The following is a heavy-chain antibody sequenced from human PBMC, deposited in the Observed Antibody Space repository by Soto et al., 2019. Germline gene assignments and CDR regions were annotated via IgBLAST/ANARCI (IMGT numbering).Heavy chain of an antibody. CDR3: AREGAAIGYYFDY. J-gene: IGHJ4*02. D-gene: IGHD2-15*01. CDR2: INVGNGNT. CDR1: GYTFTSST. V-gene: IGHV1-3*01. Sequence: ASVKVSCKASGYTFTSSTMHWVRQAPGQRLEWMGWINVGNGNTRYSQKFQARVTFTRDTSASTAYLEVSSLRSEDTAVYYCAREGAAIGYYFDYWGQGTLVTVSS.